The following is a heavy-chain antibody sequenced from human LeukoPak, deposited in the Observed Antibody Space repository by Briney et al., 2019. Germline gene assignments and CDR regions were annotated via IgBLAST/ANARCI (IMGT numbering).Heavy chain of an antibody. Sequence: GGSLRLSCAASGFTFSSYDMHWVRPATGKGLEWVSAIGTAGDTYYPGSVKARFTISRENAKNSLYLQMNSLRAGDTAVYYCARAAVAVASDYYYGMDVWGQGTTVTVSS. CDR2: IGTAGDT. J-gene: IGHJ6*02. D-gene: IGHD6-19*01. CDR1: GFTFSSYD. V-gene: IGHV3-13*01. CDR3: ARAAVAVASDYYYGMDV.